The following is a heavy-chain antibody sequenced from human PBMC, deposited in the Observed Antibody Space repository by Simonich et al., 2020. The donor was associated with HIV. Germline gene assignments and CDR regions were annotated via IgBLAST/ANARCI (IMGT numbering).Heavy chain of an antibody. D-gene: IGHD1-20*01. CDR2: IYYSGNT. V-gene: IGHV4-31*11. Sequence: QVQLQQWGAGLLKPSETLSLTCAVYGGSFSGYYWSWIRQHPGKGLEWIGYIYYSGNTYYNPALKSRVTISVDTSKNQFSLKLSSVTAADTAVYYCARVGIRMYAFDIWGQGTMVTVSS. CDR3: ARVGIRMYAFDI. J-gene: IGHJ3*02. CDR1: GGSFSGYY.